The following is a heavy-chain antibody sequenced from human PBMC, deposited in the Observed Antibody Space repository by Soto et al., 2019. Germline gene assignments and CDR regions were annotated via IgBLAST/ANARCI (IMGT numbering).Heavy chain of an antibody. CDR3: ARELHRLGTLYYYGMDV. CDR1: GFTFSSYG. J-gene: IGHJ6*02. CDR2: IWYDGSNK. Sequence: GGSLRLSCAASGFTFSSYGMHWVRQAPGKGLEWVAVIWYDGSNKYYADSVKGRFTISRDNSKNTLYLQMNSLSAEDTAVYYCARELHRLGTLYYYGMDVWGQGTTVTVSS. V-gene: IGHV3-33*01. D-gene: IGHD1-1*01.